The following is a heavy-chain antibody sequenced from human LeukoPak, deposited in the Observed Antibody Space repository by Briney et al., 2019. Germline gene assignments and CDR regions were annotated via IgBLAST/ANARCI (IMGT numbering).Heavy chain of an antibody. CDR1: GFTFDDYA. CDR3: AKDIKGELLLDAFDI. Sequence: GGSLRLSCAASGFTFDDYAMHWVRQAPGKDLEWVAGISWNSGSIGYADSVKGGFTISRDNAKNSLYLQMNSLRAEDTALYYCAKDIKGELLLDAFDIWGQGTMVTVSS. D-gene: IGHD1-26*01. J-gene: IGHJ3*02. V-gene: IGHV3-9*01. CDR2: ISWNSGSI.